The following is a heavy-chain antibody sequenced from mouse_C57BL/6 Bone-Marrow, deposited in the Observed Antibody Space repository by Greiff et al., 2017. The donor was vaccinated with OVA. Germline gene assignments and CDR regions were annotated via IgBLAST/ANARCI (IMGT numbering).Heavy chain of an antibody. D-gene: IGHD2-3*01. CDR2: IDPENGDT. CDR3: TTWGLLYAMDY. J-gene: IGHJ4*01. V-gene: IGHV14-4*01. Sequence: EVQLQESGAELVRPGASVKLSCTASGFNIKDDYMHWVKQRPEQGLEWIGWIDPENGDTEYASKFQGKATITADTSSNTAYLQLSSLTSEDTAVYYCTTWGLLYAMDYWGQGTSVTVSS. CDR1: GFNIKDDY.